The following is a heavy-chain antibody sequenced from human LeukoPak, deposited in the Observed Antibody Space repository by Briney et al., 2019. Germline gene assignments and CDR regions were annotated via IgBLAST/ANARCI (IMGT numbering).Heavy chain of an antibody. Sequence: PGGSLRLSCAASGFTFSSSAMSWVRQAPGKGLEWVSAISNNGGYTYYADSVQGRFTISRDNSKSTLCLQMNSLRAEDTAVYYCAKSSEDDYGDYFDYWGQGTLVTVSS. CDR2: ISNNGGYT. CDR3: AKSSEDDYGDYFDY. J-gene: IGHJ4*02. CDR1: GFTFSSSA. V-gene: IGHV3-23*01. D-gene: IGHD4-17*01.